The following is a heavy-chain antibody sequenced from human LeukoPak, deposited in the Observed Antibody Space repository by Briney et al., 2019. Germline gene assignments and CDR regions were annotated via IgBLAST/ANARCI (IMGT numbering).Heavy chain of an antibody. J-gene: IGHJ5*02. CDR2: MNPNSGNT. D-gene: IGHD5-12*01. CDR3: AKAGIVATMNADWFDP. V-gene: IGHV1-8*01. CDR1: GYTFTSYD. Sequence: GASAKVSCKASGYTFTSYDINWVRQATGQGLEWMGWMNPNSGNTGYAQKFRGRVTMTRDTSISTAYMELSSLRSEDTAVYYCAKAGIVATMNADWFDPWGQGTLVTVSS.